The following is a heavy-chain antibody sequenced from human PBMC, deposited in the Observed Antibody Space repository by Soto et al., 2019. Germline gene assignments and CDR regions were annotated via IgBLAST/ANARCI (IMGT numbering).Heavy chain of an antibody. CDR3: ASSSYSGYENEWWFDP. J-gene: IGHJ5*02. D-gene: IGHD5-12*01. CDR1: GYSFTSYW. CDR2: IYPGDSDT. V-gene: IGHV5-51*01. Sequence: GGSLKISCKGSGYSFTSYWIGWVRQMPGKGLEWMGIIYPGDSDTRYSPSFQGQVTISADKSISTAYLQWSSLKASDTAMYYCASSSYSGYENEWWFDPWGQGTLVTVSS.